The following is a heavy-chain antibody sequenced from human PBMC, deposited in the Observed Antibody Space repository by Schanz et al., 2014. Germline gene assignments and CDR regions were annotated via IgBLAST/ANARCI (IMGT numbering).Heavy chain of an antibody. Sequence: LVESGGGVVQPGRSLRLSCAASGFTFSSYGMHWVRQVPGKGLEWVAVVCYDGSKKYYADSVKGRFTTSRDNSKTKMYRQMNSLRAEDSAVYYCVKVIQRELLRDDPYYGRDVWGQGTKVTVS. CDR3: VKVIQRELLRDDPYYGRDV. J-gene: IGHJ6*02. CDR1: GFTFSSYG. D-gene: IGHD1-26*01. CDR2: VCYDGSKK. V-gene: IGHV3-33*06.